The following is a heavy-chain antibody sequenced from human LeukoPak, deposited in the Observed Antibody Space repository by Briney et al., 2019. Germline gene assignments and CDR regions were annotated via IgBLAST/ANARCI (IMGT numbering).Heavy chain of an antibody. Sequence: SETLSLTCAVYGGSFSGYYWSWIRQPPGKGLEWIGEINHSGSTNYNPSLKSRVTISVDTSKNQFSLKLSSVTAADTAVYYCARDRAITMVRGVISPWGQRTLATVSS. J-gene: IGHJ5*02. CDR3: ARDRAITMVRGVISP. CDR1: GGSFSGYY. CDR2: INHSGST. V-gene: IGHV4-34*01. D-gene: IGHD3-10*01.